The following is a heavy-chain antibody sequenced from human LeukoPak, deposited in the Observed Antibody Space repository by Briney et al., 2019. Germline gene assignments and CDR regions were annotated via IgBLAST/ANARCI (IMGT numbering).Heavy chain of an antibody. D-gene: IGHD3-22*01. V-gene: IGHV1-46*01. CDR2: INPSGGST. Sequence: ASVKVSCKASGYTFTSYYMHWVRQAPGQGLEWMGIINPSGGSTSYAQKFQGRVTITADKSTSTAYMELSSLRSEDTAVYYCARERVDSSGYYYGGLGAFDIWGQGTMVTVSS. CDR1: GYTFTSYY. J-gene: IGHJ3*02. CDR3: ARERVDSSGYYYGGLGAFDI.